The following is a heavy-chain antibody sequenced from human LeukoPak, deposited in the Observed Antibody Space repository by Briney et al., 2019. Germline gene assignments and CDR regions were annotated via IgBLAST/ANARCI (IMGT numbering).Heavy chain of an antibody. CDR3: ATYIRYFTMDV. J-gene: IGHJ6*03. Sequence: GGSLRLSCTASGFPTSSHYISWVRQAPGKGLDWVSVIYRSGGTYFADSVKGRFTISRDNAKNSLYLQMNSLRAEDTAVYYCATYIRYFTMDVWGKGTTVTISS. CDR1: GFPTSSHY. V-gene: IGHV3-53*01. CDR2: IYRSGGT. D-gene: IGHD3-9*01.